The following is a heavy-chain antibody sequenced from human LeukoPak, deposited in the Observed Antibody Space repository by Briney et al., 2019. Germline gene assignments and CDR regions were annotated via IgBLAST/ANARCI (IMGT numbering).Heavy chain of an antibody. V-gene: IGHV4-61*08. CDR2: IYYSGST. J-gene: IGHJ4*02. CDR3: ARGGSSWRFDY. CDR1: GGSISSGGYY. D-gene: IGHD6-13*01. Sequence: IPSQTLSLTCTVSGGSISSGGYYWSWIRQHPGKGLEWIGYIYYSGSTNYNPSLKSRVTISVDTSKNQFSLKLSSVTAADTAVYYCARGGSSWRFDYWGQGTLVTVSS.